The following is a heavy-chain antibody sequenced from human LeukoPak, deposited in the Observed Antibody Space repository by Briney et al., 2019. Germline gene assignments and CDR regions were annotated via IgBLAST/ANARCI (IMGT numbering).Heavy chain of an antibody. CDR2: ISYDGSNK. CDR3: AREGGRGSGSYPYYYGMDV. D-gene: IGHD3-10*01. Sequence: GRSLRLSCAASGFTFSSYAMHWVRQAPGEGLEWVAVISYDGSNKYYADSVKGRFTISRDNSKNTLYLQMNSLRAEDTAVYYCAREGGRGSGSYPYYYGMDVWGQGTTVTVSS. J-gene: IGHJ6*02. V-gene: IGHV3-30-3*01. CDR1: GFTFSSYA.